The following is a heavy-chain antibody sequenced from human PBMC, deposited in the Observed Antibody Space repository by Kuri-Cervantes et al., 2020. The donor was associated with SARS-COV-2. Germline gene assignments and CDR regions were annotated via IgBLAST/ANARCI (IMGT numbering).Heavy chain of an antibody. CDR1: GYTFTSYY. D-gene: IGHD2-2*02. V-gene: IGHV1-46*01. J-gene: IGHJ1*01. CDR2: INPSGGST. Sequence: ASVKVSCKASGYTFTSYYMHWVRQAPGQGLEWMGIINPSGGSTIYAQKFQGRVTMTEDTSTDTAYMELSSLRSEDTAVYYCATDYAYQLLYSVYFQHWGQGTLVTVSS. CDR3: ATDYAYQLLYSVYFQH.